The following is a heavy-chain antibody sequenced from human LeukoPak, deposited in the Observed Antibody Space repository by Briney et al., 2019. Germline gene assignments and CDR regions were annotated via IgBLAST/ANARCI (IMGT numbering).Heavy chain of an antibody. V-gene: IGHV3-9*01. D-gene: IGHD2/OR15-2a*01. CDR3: ARNFDY. CDR1: GFTFDDYA. Sequence: GGSLRLSCAASGFTFDDYAMRWVRQAPGKGLEWVSGISWNSGSIGYADSVKGRFTISRDNSKNTLYLQMSSLRAEDTAVYYCARNFDYWGQGTLVTVSS. CDR2: ISWNSGSI. J-gene: IGHJ4*02.